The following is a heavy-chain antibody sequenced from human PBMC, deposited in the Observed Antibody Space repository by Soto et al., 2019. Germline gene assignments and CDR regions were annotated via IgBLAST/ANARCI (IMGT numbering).Heavy chain of an antibody. Sequence: GGSLRLSCAASGFTFSSYGMHWVRQAPGKGLEWVAVISYDGSNKYYADSVKGRFTISRDNSKNTLYLQMNSLRAEDTAVYYCAKLWGSSGYYYYVIDVWGQGSSVTGSS. CDR1: GFTFSSYG. D-gene: IGHD6-13*01. V-gene: IGHV3-30*18. CDR2: ISYDGSNK. CDR3: AKLWGSSGYYYYVIDV. J-gene: IGHJ6*02.